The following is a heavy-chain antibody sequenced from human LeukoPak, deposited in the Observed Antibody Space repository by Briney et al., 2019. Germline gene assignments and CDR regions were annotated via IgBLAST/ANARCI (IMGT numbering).Heavy chain of an antibody. CDR2: ARDKANSYST. D-gene: IGHD3-10*01. CDR3: ARGVYSSGTYYLDS. V-gene: IGHV3-72*01. Sequence: GGSLRLSCAASGFTFSSYSMNWVRQAPGKGLEWVGRARDKANSYSTLYGASVKGRFTISRDDSKESLYLQINSLKTEDTAVYYCARGVYSSGTYYLDSWGQGTRVTVSS. J-gene: IGHJ4*02. CDR1: GFTFSSYS.